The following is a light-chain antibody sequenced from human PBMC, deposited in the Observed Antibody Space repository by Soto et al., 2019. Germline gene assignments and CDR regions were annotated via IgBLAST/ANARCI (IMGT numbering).Light chain of an antibody. V-gene: IGLV2-14*03. CDR1: STDIGYYDS. Sequence: QSVLTQPASVSGSPGQSITISCTGTSTDIGYYDSVSWYQQHPGKAPKLMIYEVSNRPSGVSNRFSGSKSGHTASLTISSLQAEDEADYYCSSYTASTTLVAFGGGTKVTVL. J-gene: IGLJ2*01. CDR3: SSYTASTTLVA. CDR2: EVS.